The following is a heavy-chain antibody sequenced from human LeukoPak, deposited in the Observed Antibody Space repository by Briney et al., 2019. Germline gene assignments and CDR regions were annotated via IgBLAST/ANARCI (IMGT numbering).Heavy chain of an antibody. J-gene: IGHJ4*02. V-gene: IGHV3-11*06. CDR3: ARVLRYFDWFSFDY. CDR2: ISSSSSYT. Sequence: GGSLRLSCAASGFTVSDYYMSWIRQAPGKGLEWVSYISSSSSYTNYADSVKGRFTISRDNAKNSLYLQMNSLRAEDTAVYYCARVLRYFDWFSFDYWGQGTLVTVSS. D-gene: IGHD3-9*01. CDR1: GFTVSDYY.